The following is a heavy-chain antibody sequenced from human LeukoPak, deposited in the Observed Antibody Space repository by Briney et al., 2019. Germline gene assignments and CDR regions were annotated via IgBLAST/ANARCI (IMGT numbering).Heavy chain of an antibody. Sequence: GESLKISCKGSGYSFTSYWIGWVRQMPGKGRGWLGIIYPGDSDTRYSPSFQGQSTISADKSISTAYLQWSSLKASDTAMYYCARRDPYTSSPYTFDYWGQGTLVTVSS. CDR2: IYPGDSDT. CDR1: GYSFTSYW. CDR3: ARRDPYTSSPYTFDY. J-gene: IGHJ4*02. V-gene: IGHV5-51*01. D-gene: IGHD6-6*01.